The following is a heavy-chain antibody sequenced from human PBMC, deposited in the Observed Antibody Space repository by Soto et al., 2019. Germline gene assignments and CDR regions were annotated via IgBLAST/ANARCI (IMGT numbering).Heavy chain of an antibody. Sequence: VQLVESGGGLVKPGGSLRLSCAASGFTFSNAWMSWVRQAPGKGLEWVGRIKSKTDGGTTDYAAPVKGRFTISRDDSKNTLYLQMNSLKTEDTAVYYCTTFTRAFGMPGAFDIWGQGTMVTVSS. CDR1: GFTFSNAW. D-gene: IGHD3-3*01. V-gene: IGHV3-15*01. CDR3: TTFTRAFGMPGAFDI. CDR2: IKSKTDGGTT. J-gene: IGHJ3*02.